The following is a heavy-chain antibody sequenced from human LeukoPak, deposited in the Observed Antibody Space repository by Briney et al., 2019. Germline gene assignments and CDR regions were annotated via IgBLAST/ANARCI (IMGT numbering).Heavy chain of an antibody. CDR2: IYTSGST. CDR3: ARAMTTVTPYNWFDP. Sequence: SETLSLTCTVSGGSISSYYWSWIRQPAGKGLEWIGRIYTSGSTNYNPSLKSRVTISVDTSKNQFSLKLSSVTAADTAVYYCARAMTTVTPYNWFDPWGQGTLVTVSS. D-gene: IGHD4-17*01. V-gene: IGHV4-4*07. J-gene: IGHJ5*02. CDR1: GGSISSYY.